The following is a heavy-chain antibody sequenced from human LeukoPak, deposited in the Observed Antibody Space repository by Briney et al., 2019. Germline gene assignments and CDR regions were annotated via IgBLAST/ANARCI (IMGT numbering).Heavy chain of an antibody. Sequence: GGSLRLSCTASGFTFGDYAMSWFRQAPGKGLEWVGFIRSKAYGGTTEYAASVKGRFTISRDDSKSIAYLQMNSLKTEDTAVYYCTRDSVVVVPAAVNYYYYYMDVWGKGTTVTVSS. J-gene: IGHJ6*03. D-gene: IGHD2-2*01. CDR3: TRDSVVVVPAAVNYYYYYMDV. CDR2: IRSKAYGGTT. CDR1: GFTFGDYA. V-gene: IGHV3-49*03.